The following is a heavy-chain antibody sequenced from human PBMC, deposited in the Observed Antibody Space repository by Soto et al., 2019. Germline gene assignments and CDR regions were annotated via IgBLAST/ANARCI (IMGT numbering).Heavy chain of an antibody. V-gene: IGHV3-74*01. D-gene: IGHD6-6*01. Sequence: PGGSLSLSCAASGFTFSSYWMHWARQAPGKGLMWVSRIHNDGSTTRYADSVKGRFTISRDNAKNTLYLQMNSLRAEDTAVYYCARDMAGFSARRGGHYRGYYYYGMDVWGQGTTVTVSS. CDR3: ARDMAGFSARRGGHYRGYYYYGMDV. CDR1: GFTFSSYW. CDR2: IHNDGSTT. J-gene: IGHJ6*02.